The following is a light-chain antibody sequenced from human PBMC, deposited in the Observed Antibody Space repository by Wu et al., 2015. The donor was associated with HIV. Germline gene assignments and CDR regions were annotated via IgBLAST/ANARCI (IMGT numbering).Light chain of an antibody. J-gene: IGKJ1*01. CDR1: QSVSSSY. CDR3: LQYNDWPV. Sequence: EIVLTQSPGTLSLSPGERATLSCRASQSVSSSYLAWYQQKPGQAPRLLIYGASSRATGIPDRFSGSGSGTEFTLTISSLQSEDFAVYFCLQYNDWPVFGQGTKVEIK. CDR2: GAS. V-gene: IGKV3-20*01.